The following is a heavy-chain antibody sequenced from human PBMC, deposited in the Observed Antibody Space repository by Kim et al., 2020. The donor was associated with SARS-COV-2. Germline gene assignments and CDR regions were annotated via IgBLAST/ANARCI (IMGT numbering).Heavy chain of an antibody. D-gene: IGHD6-6*01. V-gene: IGHV7-4-1*02. CDR1: GYTFTSYA. Sequence: ASVKVSCKASGYTFTSYAMNWVRHAPGQGLEWMGWINTNTGNPTYAQGFTGRFVFSLDTYVSTAYLQISSLKAEDTAVYYCARDLSSPSPYYYYSYIDVWGKGATVTVSS. J-gene: IGHJ6*03. CDR2: INTNTGNP. CDR3: ARDLSSPSPYYYYSYIDV.